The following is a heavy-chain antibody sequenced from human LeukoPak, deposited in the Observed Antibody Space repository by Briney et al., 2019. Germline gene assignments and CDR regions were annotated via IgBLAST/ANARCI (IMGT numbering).Heavy chain of an antibody. V-gene: IGHV1-2*02. CDR2: INPNSGGT. CDR3: ARGDYYDSSGYHDY. CDR1: GYTFTDYF. D-gene: IGHD3-22*01. Sequence: ASVKLSCKASGYTFTDYFIHWVRQAPGQGLEWMGWINPNSGGTDYAQKFQGRVTMTRDTSISTTYMDLSRLRSDDTAVYYCARGDYYDSSGYHDYWGQGTLVTVSS. J-gene: IGHJ4*02.